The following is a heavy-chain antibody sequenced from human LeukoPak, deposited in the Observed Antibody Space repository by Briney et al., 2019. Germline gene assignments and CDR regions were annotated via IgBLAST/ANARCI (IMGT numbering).Heavy chain of an antibody. Sequence: GGSLRLSCAASGFTFSIYGMHWVRQAPGKGLEWVAVISYDGSNKYYADSVKGRFTISRDNSKNTLYLQMNSLRAEDTAVYYCAKDQEIAVAGTGGFFDYWGQGTLVTVSS. CDR2: ISYDGSNK. CDR3: AKDQEIAVAGTGGFFDY. D-gene: IGHD6-19*01. V-gene: IGHV3-30*18. J-gene: IGHJ4*02. CDR1: GFTFSIYG.